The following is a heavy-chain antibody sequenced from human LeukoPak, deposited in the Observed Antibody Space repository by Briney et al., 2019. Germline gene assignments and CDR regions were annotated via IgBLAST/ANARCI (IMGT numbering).Heavy chain of an antibody. V-gene: IGHV3-7*01. Sequence: GESLRLSCAASGFTFSTYWMTWVRQAPGKGLEWVANMKRDGSEIYYAGSVKGRFTISRDNAKNSLYLQMNSLRAEDTAVYYCARYTEYYFDYWGQGTLVTVSS. D-gene: IGHD2-2*02. CDR2: MKRDGSEI. J-gene: IGHJ4*02. CDR1: GFTFSTYW. CDR3: ARYTEYYFDY.